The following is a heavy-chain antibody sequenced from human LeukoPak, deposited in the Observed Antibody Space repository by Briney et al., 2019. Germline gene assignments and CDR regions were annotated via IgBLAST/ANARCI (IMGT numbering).Heavy chain of an antibody. CDR1: GVTFSTFA. CDR3: AKDRYSSSWYFDY. D-gene: IGHD6-13*01. CDR2: ISGSGGST. Sequence: GGSLRLSCALSGVTFSTFAMSSVRPAPGRGGEGVSAISGSGGSTYYAATVTGRFTISRDNSKNTLYLQMNSLRAEDTAVYYCAKDRYSSSWYFDYWGQGTPVTVSS. V-gene: IGHV3-23*01. J-gene: IGHJ4*02.